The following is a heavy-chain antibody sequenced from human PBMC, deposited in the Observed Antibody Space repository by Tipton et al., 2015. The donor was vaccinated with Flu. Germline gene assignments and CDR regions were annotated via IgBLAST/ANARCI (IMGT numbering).Heavy chain of an antibody. CDR2: IYYSGST. V-gene: IGHV4-59*01. Sequence: TLSLTCTVSGGSISSYYWSWIRQPPGKGLEWIGYIYYSGSTNYNPSLKSRVTISVDTSKNQFSLKLSSVTAADTAVYYCARDYCGSGYGAFDIWGQGTMVTVSS. J-gene: IGHJ3*02. D-gene: IGHD3-10*01. CDR1: GGSISSYY. CDR3: ARDYCGSGYGAFDI.